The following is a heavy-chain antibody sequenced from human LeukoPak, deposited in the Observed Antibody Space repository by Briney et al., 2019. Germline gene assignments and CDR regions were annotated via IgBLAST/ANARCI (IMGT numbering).Heavy chain of an antibody. Sequence: GESLRLSCAASGFTFSSYAMSWVRQAPGKGLEWVSVISGSGGSTYYADSVKGRFTISRDNSKNTLYLQMNSLRAEDTAVYYCARDGRPLDYWGQGTLVTVSS. CDR2: ISGSGGST. V-gene: IGHV3-23*01. CDR1: GFTFSSYA. D-gene: IGHD5-24*01. CDR3: ARDGRPLDY. J-gene: IGHJ4*02.